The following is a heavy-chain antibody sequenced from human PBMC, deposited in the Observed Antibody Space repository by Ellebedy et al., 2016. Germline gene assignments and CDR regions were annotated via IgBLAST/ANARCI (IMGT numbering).Heavy chain of an antibody. Sequence: GGSLRLSCAASGFTFSNYAMSWVRQAPGKGLQWVSAITGGGFNTYYADSVKGRFTISRDNSKNTLFLQMNSLRADDTAIYYCATYYFGLENYLGLDYWGQGTLVTVSS. J-gene: IGHJ4*02. D-gene: IGHD3-10*01. V-gene: IGHV3-23*01. CDR3: ATYYFGLENYLGLDY. CDR2: ITGGGFNT. CDR1: GFTFSNYA.